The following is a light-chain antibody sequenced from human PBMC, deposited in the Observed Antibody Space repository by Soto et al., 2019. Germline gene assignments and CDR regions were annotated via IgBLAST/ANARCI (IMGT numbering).Light chain of an antibody. Sequence: QSALTQPPSASGSPGQSVTISCTGTSGDVGGYDYVSWYQQHPGKAPKLMIYDVTKPPSGGRDRFSGSKSGNTASLTVSGLQAEDEADYYCSSFGVSNNVFGTGTKVTVL. V-gene: IGLV2-8*01. CDR3: SSFGVSNNV. CDR2: DVT. J-gene: IGLJ1*01. CDR1: SGDVGGYDY.